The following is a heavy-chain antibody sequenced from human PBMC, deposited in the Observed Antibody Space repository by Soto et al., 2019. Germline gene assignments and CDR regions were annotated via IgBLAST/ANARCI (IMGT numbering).Heavy chain of an antibody. CDR3: AKLPYYDSSGPFDY. V-gene: IGHV3-30*18. J-gene: IGHJ4*02. CDR1: GFTFSRFW. CDR2: ISYDGSNK. Sequence: FLRLSCAASGFTFSRFWMSWVRQAPGKGLEWVAVISYDGSNKYYADSVKGRFTISRDNSKNTLYLQMNSLRAEDTAVYYCAKLPYYDSSGPFDYWGQGTLVTVYS. D-gene: IGHD3-22*01.